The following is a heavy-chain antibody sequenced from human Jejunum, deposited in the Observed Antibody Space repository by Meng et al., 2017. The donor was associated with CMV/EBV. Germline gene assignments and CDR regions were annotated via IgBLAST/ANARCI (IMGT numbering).Heavy chain of an antibody. J-gene: IGHJ4*02. CDR1: GFTFSNYG. CDR2: IEHDGSNK. Sequence: QVQRVASGGGVVHPWGSLRLSCAASGFTFSNYGIHWVRQAPGKGLEWVAFIEHDGSNKYYADSVKGRFTISRDNSKNTLYLQMNSLRVEDTAVYYCAKDVGYWGQGTLVTVSS. D-gene: IGHD1-26*01. CDR3: AKDVGY. V-gene: IGHV3-30*02.